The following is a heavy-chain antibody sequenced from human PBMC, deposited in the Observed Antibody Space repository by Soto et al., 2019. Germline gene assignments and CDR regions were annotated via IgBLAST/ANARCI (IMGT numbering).Heavy chain of an antibody. Sequence: EVQLVESGGGLVQPGGSLKLSCAVSGFTFSSHAMNWVRQAPGKGLEWVAYIHGTRSIIYYADSVKGRFTISRDNAKNSLYLQMDSLRDEDTALYYCARDARNADYDYWGQGTLVTVSP. J-gene: IGHJ4*02. V-gene: IGHV3-48*02. D-gene: IGHD3-16*01. CDR3: ARDARNADYDY. CDR1: GFTFSSHA. CDR2: IHGTRSII.